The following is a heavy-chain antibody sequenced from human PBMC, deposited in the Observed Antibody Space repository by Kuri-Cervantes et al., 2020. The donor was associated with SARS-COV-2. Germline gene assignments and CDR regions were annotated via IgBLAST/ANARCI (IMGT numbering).Heavy chain of an antibody. CDR3: ATKDYYGNSGYNY. CDR1: GGTISSSA. Sequence: SVKVSCKAGGTISSSAISWVRQAPGEGLEWMGGIIPIFGSTHFAQKFQGRLTITADGSTSTAYMELSSLRSDDTAFYYCATKDYYGNSGYNYWGQGTLVTVSS. J-gene: IGHJ4*02. V-gene: IGHV1-69*13. CDR2: IIPIFGST. D-gene: IGHD3-22*01.